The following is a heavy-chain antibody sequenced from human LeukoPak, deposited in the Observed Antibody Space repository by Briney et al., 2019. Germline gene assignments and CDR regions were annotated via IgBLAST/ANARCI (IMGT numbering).Heavy chain of an antibody. Sequence: GASVKVSCKASGYTFTSYDINWVRQATGQGLEWMGWMNPNGGNTGYAQKFQGRVTITRNTSIFTAYMELTSLTSEDTAVYYCARKGPAAYNCYYMDVWGKGTTVTVSS. V-gene: IGHV1-8*03. CDR3: ARKGPAAYNCYYMDV. CDR2: MNPNGGNT. CDR1: GYTFTSYD. D-gene: IGHD2-2*01. J-gene: IGHJ6*03.